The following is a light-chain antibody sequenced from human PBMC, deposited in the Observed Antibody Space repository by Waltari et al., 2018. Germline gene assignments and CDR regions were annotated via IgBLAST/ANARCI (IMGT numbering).Light chain of an antibody. CDR2: AAS. Sequence: EIVLTQSPGTLSLSPGERATLSCRASQSISRTLVWYQKKPGQAPRLLIYAASTRATGIPERFSGSGSGTDFSLTSSRLEPEDFAVYYCQHYLRLPVTFGQGTKVEIK. V-gene: IGKV3-20*01. CDR1: QSISRT. J-gene: IGKJ1*01. CDR3: QHYLRLPVT.